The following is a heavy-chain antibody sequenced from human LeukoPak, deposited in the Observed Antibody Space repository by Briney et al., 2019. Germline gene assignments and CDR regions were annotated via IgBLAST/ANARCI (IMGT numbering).Heavy chain of an antibody. V-gene: IGHV3-30*18. J-gene: IGHJ6*02. CDR2: ISYDGSNK. D-gene: IGHD5-18*01. CDR1: GFTFSSYG. Sequence: PGGSLRLSCAASGFTFSSYGMHWVRQAPGKGLEWVAVISYDGSNKYYADSVKGRFTISRDNSKNTLYLQMNSLRAEDTAVYYCAKDGVTVDTAMGLYYYYGMDVWGQGTTVTVSS. CDR3: AKDGVTVDTAMGLYYYYGMDV.